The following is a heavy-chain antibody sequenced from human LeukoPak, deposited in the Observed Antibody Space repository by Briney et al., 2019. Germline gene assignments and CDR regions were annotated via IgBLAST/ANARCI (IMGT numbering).Heavy chain of an antibody. CDR1: GFTFSSYG. D-gene: IGHD6-13*01. CDR2: ISYDGSNK. V-gene: IGHV3-30*18. Sequence: GGSLRLSCAASGFTFSSYGMHWVRQAPGKGPEWVAVISYDGSNKYYADSVKGRFTISRDNSKNTLYLQMNSLRAEDTAVYYCAKDPLWDEGIAAAGHFDYWGQGTLVTVSS. CDR3: AKDPLWDEGIAAAGHFDY. J-gene: IGHJ4*02.